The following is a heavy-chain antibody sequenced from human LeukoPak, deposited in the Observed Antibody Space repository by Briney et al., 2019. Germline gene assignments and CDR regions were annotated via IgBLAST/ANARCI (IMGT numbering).Heavy chain of an antibody. D-gene: IGHD5-24*01. Sequence: NPSETLSLTCTVSGGSISAYYWSWIRQPPGKGLEWIGYISYSGSTKYNPSLKSRVTISVDTSRNQFSLKLSSVTAADTAVYYCARYGMATIQFFDYWGQGTLFTVSS. J-gene: IGHJ4*02. CDR3: ARYGMATIQFFDY. CDR1: GGSISAYY. V-gene: IGHV4-59*01. CDR2: ISYSGST.